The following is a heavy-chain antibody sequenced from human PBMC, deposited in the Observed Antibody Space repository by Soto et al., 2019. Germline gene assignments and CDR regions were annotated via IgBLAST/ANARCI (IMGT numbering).Heavy chain of an antibody. J-gene: IGHJ4*02. D-gene: IGHD1-26*01. CDR1: GFTFSTFS. Sequence: QVQLVESGGGVVQPGRSLRLSCATSGFTFSTFSMHWVRQAPGKGLEWVAHISYDGSEKDYADSVKGRFTISRDNPDNPLFLQMNSLTSEDTGVYYSARGPESGDLWGQGTLVTGPS. CDR2: ISYDGSEK. V-gene: IGHV3-30*04. CDR3: ARGPESGDL.